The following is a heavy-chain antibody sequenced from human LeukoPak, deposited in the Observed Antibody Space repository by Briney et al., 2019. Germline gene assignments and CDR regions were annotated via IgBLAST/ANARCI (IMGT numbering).Heavy chain of an antibody. CDR2: IYYTGST. V-gene: IGHV4-59*08. D-gene: IGHD3-10*01. J-gene: IGHJ4*02. CDR3: ARYYYGSGSYQRYFDY. CDR1: GGSVSNYF. Sequence: PSETLSLTCTVSGGSVSNYFWSWVRQPPGKGLEWTGYIYYTGSTNYNPSLKSRVTISVDTSKNQFSLNLSSVSAADTAVYYCARYYYGSGSYQRYFDYWGQGTLVTVSS.